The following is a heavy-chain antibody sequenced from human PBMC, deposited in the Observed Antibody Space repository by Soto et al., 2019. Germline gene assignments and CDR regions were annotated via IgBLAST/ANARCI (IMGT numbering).Heavy chain of an antibody. V-gene: IGHV1-2*02. CDR3: ARVHGGSRIYGAFDI. D-gene: IGHD4-17*01. CDR1: GYAFTGYS. J-gene: IGHJ3*02. Sequence: ASVKVSCKASGYAFTGYSIHWVRQAPGQGLEWMGWINPNSGGTNYAQKFQGRVTMTRDTSITTAYMELSRLRSDDTAEYYCARVHGGSRIYGAFDIWGQGTMVTVSS. CDR2: INPNSGGT.